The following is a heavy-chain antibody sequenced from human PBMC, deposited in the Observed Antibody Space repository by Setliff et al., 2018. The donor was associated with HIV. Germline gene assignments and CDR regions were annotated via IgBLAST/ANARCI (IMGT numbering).Heavy chain of an antibody. V-gene: IGHV3-33*06. CDR1: EFTFSSYA. D-gene: IGHD3-9*01. CDR3: AKTIGRYFDIFDN. CDR2: IWYDGSIE. Sequence: GGSLRLSCAASEFTFSSYAMHWVRQAAGKGLEWVAVIWYDGSIEYYIDSVRGRFTISRDNSKSTLYLQMNSLRAEDTAVYYCAKTIGRYFDIFDNWGQGTLVTVSS. J-gene: IGHJ4*02.